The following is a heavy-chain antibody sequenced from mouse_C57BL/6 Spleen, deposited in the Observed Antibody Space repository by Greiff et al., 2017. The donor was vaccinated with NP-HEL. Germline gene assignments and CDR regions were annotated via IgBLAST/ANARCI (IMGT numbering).Heavy chain of an antibody. Sequence: QVQLQQPGAELVRPGTSVKLSCKASGYTFTSYWMHWVKQRPGQGLEWIGVIDPSDSYTNYNQKFKGKATLTVDTSSSTAYMELRSLTSEDSAVYYCARLVTRRYYFDYWGQGTTLAVSS. D-gene: IGHD2-2*01. J-gene: IGHJ2*01. V-gene: IGHV1-59*01. CDR2: IDPSDSYT. CDR1: GYTFTSYW. CDR3: ARLVTRRYYFDY.